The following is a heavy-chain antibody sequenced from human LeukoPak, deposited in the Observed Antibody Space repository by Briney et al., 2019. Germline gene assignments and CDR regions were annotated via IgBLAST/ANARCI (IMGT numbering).Heavy chain of an antibody. CDR1: GFTFSSYA. CDR3: AKGVHKVTTGYSDY. J-gene: IGHJ4*02. V-gene: IGHV3-23*01. D-gene: IGHD4-17*01. Sequence: GGSLRLSCAASGFTFSSYAVSWVRQAPGKGLEWVSAISTSGDYTYYADSVKGRFTISRHNSKHTLYLQMSSLRVEDTAVYYCAKGVHKVTTGYSDYWGQGTLVSVSS. CDR2: ISTSGDYT.